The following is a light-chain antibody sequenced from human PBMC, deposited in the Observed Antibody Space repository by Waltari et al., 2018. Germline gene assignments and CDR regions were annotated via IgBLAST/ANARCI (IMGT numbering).Light chain of an antibody. CDR2: GVN. V-gene: IGLV2-14*01. Sequence: QSAPTQPASVSGSPGQSITISCTGTSSDVGGYDFVPWHQQYPGKAPQVMIYGVNNRPSGVSNRFSGSKSGNTASLIISGLQADDEADYYCSSYTTSGTLVFGTGTKVTVL. CDR3: SSYTTSGTLV. J-gene: IGLJ1*01. CDR1: SSDVGGYDF.